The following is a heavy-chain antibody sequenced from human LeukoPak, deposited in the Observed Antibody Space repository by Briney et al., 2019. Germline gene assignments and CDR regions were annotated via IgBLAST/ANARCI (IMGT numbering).Heavy chain of an antibody. J-gene: IGHJ5*02. V-gene: IGHV4-59*01. Sequence: SETLSLTCTVSGGSINSYYWSWIRQPPGKGLEWIGYIYYSGSTEYNPSLKSRVTISVDTSKNQFSLKMSSVTAADTAVYYCARARDGHINNWFDPWGQGTLVTVTS. CDR3: ARARDGHINNWFDP. CDR2: IYYSGST. CDR1: GGSINSYY. D-gene: IGHD5-24*01.